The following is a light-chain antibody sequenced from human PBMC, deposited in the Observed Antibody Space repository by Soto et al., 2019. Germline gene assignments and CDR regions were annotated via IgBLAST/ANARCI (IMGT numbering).Light chain of an antibody. J-gene: IGKJ1*01. Sequence: EIVMTRSPATLSVSPGERATLSRRASQSVSSNLAWYQQKPGQAPRLLIYGASTRATGIPARFSGSGSGTEFTLTISSLQSEDFAVYYCQQYNNWPPGTFGQGTKVEIK. CDR2: GAS. V-gene: IGKV3-15*01. CDR1: QSVSSN. CDR3: QQYNNWPPGT.